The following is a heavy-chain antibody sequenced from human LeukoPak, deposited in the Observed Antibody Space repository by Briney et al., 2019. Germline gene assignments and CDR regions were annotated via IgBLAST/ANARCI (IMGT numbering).Heavy chain of an antibody. CDR3: ARLPNSKRLARNY. V-gene: IGHV4-34*01. CDR1: GGSFSGYY. CDR2: INHSGST. J-gene: IGHJ4*02. D-gene: IGHD1-1*01. Sequence: PSETLSLTCAVYGGSFSGYYWSWIRQPPGKGLEWIGEINHSGSTNYNPSLKSRVTISVDTSKNQFSLKLSAVTAADTAVYYCARLPNSKRLARNYWGQGTLVTVSS.